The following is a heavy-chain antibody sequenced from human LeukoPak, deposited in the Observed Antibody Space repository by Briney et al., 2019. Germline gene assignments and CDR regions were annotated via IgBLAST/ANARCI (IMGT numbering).Heavy chain of an antibody. V-gene: IGHV1-69*13. CDR1: GGTFSSYA. D-gene: IGHD3-16*02. Sequence: SVKVSCKASGGTFSSYAISWVRQAPGQGLEWMGGIIPIFGTANYAQKFQGRVTITADESTSTAYMELSSLRSEDTAVYYCAREEVITFGGVIVSRSDYFDYWGQGTLVTVSS. CDR3: AREEVITFGGVIVSRSDYFDY. CDR2: IIPIFGTA. J-gene: IGHJ4*02.